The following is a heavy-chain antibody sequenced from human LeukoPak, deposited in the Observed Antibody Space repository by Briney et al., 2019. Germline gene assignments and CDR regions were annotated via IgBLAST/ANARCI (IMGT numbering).Heavy chain of an antibody. CDR3: VRVRCTNGICYAGYYYYMDV. D-gene: IGHD2-8*01. CDR2: IYTTGST. J-gene: IGHJ6*03. CDR1: GGSINSGTYY. Sequence: SETLSLTCTVSGGSINSGTYYWSWIRQPAGKGLEWIGRIYTTGSTKYNPSLKSRVTISVDTSRNQFSLKLSSVTAADTAVYYCVRVRCTNGICYAGYYYYMDVWGKGTTVTVSS. V-gene: IGHV4-61*02.